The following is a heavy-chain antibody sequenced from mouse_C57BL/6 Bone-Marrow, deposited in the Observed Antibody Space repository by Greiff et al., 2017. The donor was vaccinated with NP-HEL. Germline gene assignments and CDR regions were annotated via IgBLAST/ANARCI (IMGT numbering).Heavy chain of an antibody. Sequence: QVQLKQSGPGLVAPSQSLSITCTVSGFSLTSYAISWVRQPPGKGLEWLGVIWTGGGTNYNSALKSRLSISKDNSKSQVFLKMNSLQTDDTARYYCAREGGYYYGNGYYAMDYWGQGTSVTVSS. J-gene: IGHJ4*01. D-gene: IGHD1-1*01. V-gene: IGHV2-9-1*01. CDR3: AREGGYYYGNGYYAMDY. CDR2: IWTGGGT. CDR1: GFSLTSYA.